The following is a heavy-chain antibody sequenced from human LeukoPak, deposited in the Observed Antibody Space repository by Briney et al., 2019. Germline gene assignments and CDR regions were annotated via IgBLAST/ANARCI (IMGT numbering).Heavy chain of an antibody. J-gene: IGHJ5*02. V-gene: IGHV4-59*01. CDR1: GGSFSGYY. CDR2: IYYSGST. CDR3: ARARGYSGYGNWFDP. Sequence: SEILSLTCAVYGGSFSGYYWSWIRQPPGKGLEWIGYIYYSGSTNYNPSLKSRVTISVDTSKNQFSLKLSSVTAADTAVYYCARARGYSGYGNWFDPWGQGTLVTVSS. D-gene: IGHD5-12*01.